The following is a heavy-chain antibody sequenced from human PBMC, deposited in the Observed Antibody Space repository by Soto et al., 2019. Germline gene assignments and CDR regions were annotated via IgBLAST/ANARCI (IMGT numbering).Heavy chain of an antibody. CDR2: IYHSGST. CDR1: WGAISSGGYS. V-gene: IGHV4-30-2*01. D-gene: IGHD2-2*01. J-gene: IGHJ4*02. Sequence: TLSLTSAVSWGAISSGGYSWSLVREPPGKGLEWIGYIYHSGSTYYNPALKSRVTISVDRSKNQFSLKLSSVTAADTAMYYCARDYCSGTTCYEFDYWGQGTQVTVSS. CDR3: ARDYCSGTTCYEFDY.